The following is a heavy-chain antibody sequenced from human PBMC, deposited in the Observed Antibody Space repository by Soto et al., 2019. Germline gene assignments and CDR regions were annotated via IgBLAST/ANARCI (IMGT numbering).Heavy chain of an antibody. CDR2: IFPDDSDT. D-gene: IGHD3-16*01. V-gene: IGHV5-51*01. J-gene: IGHJ4*02. Sequence: PGESLKISCKASGYIIKNYWIGWVRQMPGQGLEWMGIIFPDDSDTRYSPSFQSHVTISVDKSISTAYVQWSSLKASDSAIYYCFRGGVTSRTFDYWGQGTLVTVS. CDR3: FRGGVTSRTFDY. CDR1: GYIIKNYW.